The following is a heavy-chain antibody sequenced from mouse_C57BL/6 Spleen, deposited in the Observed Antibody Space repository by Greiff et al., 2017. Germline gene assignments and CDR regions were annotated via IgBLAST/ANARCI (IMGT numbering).Heavy chain of an antibody. V-gene: IGHV1-52*01. Sequence: QVQLKQPGAELVRPGSSVKLSCKASGYTFTSYWMHWVKQRPIQGLEWIGNIDPSDSETHYNQKFKDKATLTVDKSSSTAYMQLSSLTSEDSAVYDCAKDTTVVAKQSPWYFDVWGTGTTVTVSS. CDR3: AKDTTVVAKQSPWYFDV. D-gene: IGHD1-1*01. CDR1: GYTFTSYW. J-gene: IGHJ1*03. CDR2: IDPSDSET.